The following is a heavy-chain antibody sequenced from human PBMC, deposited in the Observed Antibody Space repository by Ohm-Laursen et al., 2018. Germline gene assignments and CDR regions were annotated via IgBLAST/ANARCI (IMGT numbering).Heavy chain of an antibody. CDR1: GFTFSSYT. J-gene: IGHJ4*02. CDR2: ISPSGDST. V-gene: IGHV3-23*01. D-gene: IGHD4-23*01. Sequence: SLRLSCAASGFTFSSYTMNWVRQAPGKGLEWVSGISPSGDSTYNADSVKGRFTISRDNSKNTLYLQMNSLRAEDTAVYYCAKRWVEMDYWGQGTLVTVSS. CDR3: AKRWVEMDY.